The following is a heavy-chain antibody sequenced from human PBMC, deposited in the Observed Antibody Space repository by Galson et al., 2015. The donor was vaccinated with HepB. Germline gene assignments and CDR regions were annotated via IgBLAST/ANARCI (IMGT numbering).Heavy chain of an antibody. CDR3: AKVLLYGDYQPGCCAFDI. V-gene: IGHV3-23*01. CDR2: ISGSGDST. J-gene: IGHJ3*02. CDR1: GFTFSSYA. Sequence: SLRLSCAASGFTFSSYAMSWVRQAPGKGLEWVSAISGSGDSTYYADSVKGRFTISRDNSKNTLYLQMNSLRAEDTAIYYCAKVLLYGDYQPGCCAFDIWGQGTMVTVSS. D-gene: IGHD4-17*01.